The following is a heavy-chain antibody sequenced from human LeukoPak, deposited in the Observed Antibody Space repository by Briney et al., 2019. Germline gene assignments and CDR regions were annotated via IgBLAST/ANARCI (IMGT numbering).Heavy chain of an antibody. CDR3: AKEGISGSYLDY. Sequence: PGGSLRLSCAASGFTFDDYAMHWVRQAPGKGLEWVSGISWNSGSIGYADSVKGRFTISRDNAKNSLYLQMNSLRAEDTALYYCAKEGISGSYLDYWGQGTLVTVSS. D-gene: IGHD1-26*01. J-gene: IGHJ4*02. CDR2: ISWNSGSI. CDR1: GFTFDDYA. V-gene: IGHV3-9*01.